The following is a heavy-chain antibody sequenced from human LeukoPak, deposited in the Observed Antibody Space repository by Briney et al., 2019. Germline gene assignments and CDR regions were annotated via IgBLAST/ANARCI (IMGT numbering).Heavy chain of an antibody. CDR1: GFTFSSYS. D-gene: IGHD3-22*01. CDR2: ISSSSSYI. CDR3: AGQYYYDVTLPF. V-gene: IGHV3-21*01. J-gene: IGHJ4*02. Sequence: GGSLRLSCAASGFTFSSYSMNWVRQAPGKGLEWVSSISSSSSYIYYADSVKGRFTISRDNAKNSLYLQMNSLRAEDMAVYYCAGQYYYDVTLPFWGQGTLVTVSS.